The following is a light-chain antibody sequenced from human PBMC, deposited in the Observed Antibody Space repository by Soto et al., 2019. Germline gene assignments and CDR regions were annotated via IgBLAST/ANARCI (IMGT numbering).Light chain of an antibody. J-gene: IGLJ2*01. Sequence: QSALTQPASVSGSPGQSITISCTGTSSDIGGYDYVSWYQQYPGKVPKLMIYDVTNRASGVPSRFSAYKSGDTASLTISGLQAEDEADYYCSSYTSTSTLVVFGGGTKVTVL. CDR1: SSDIGGYDY. CDR3: SSYTSTSTLVV. V-gene: IGLV2-14*01. CDR2: DVT.